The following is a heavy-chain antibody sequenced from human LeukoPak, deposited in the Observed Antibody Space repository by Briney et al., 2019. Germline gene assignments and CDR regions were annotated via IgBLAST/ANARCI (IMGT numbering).Heavy chain of an antibody. V-gene: IGHV3-23*01. CDR1: GFTFSSYG. CDR3: AKDHTSYYDSSEGPADY. J-gene: IGHJ4*02. Sequence: PGGSLRLSCAASGFTFSSYGMSWVRQAPGKGLEWVSAIGGSGGSTYYADSMKGRFTISRDNSKNTLYLQMNSLRAEDTAVYYCAKDHTSYYDSSEGPADYWGQGTLVTVSS. D-gene: IGHD3-22*01. CDR2: IGGSGGST.